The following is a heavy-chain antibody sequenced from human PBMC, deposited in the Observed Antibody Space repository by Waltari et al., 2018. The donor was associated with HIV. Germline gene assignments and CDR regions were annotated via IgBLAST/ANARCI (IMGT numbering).Heavy chain of an antibody. D-gene: IGHD3-16*02. V-gene: IGHV1-18*01. CDR2: ITRYSANT. CDR3: TRGHIWGSYRYFDY. CDR1: GYTLLNYH. J-gene: IGHJ4*02. Sequence: QIRLFQSGHEVRKPGAYVTVSCKTSGYTLLNYHVTWVRQALGQRPKWMGGITRYSANTNYTRESQGRVTLTTDAAASIAYLQLRDLRVDDTAIYFCTRGHIWGSYRYFDYWGPGTRVTVS.